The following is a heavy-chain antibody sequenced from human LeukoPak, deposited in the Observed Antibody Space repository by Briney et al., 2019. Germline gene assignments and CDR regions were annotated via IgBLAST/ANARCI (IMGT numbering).Heavy chain of an antibody. Sequence: PGGSLRLSCAASGFTFSSYKMNWVRQAPGKGLEWVSYIGSSGSTIYYADSVKGRFTISRDNAKNSLYLQMNSLRAEDTAVYYCASTHGGSFDYWGQGTLVTVSS. CDR3: ASTHGGSFDY. CDR1: GFTFSSYK. D-gene: IGHD3-10*01. V-gene: IGHV3-48*03. CDR2: IGSSGSTI. J-gene: IGHJ4*02.